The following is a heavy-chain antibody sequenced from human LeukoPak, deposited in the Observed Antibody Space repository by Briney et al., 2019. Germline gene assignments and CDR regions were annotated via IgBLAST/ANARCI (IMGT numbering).Heavy chain of an antibody. Sequence: SETLSLTCAVYGGSFSGYYWSWIRQPPGKGLEWIGELNHSGSTNYNPSLKRRVTTSVDTSKNQSSLKLSSVTAADTAGYYCASGFWQGDYWGQGTLVTVSS. CDR1: GGSFSGYY. CDR2: LNHSGST. J-gene: IGHJ4*02. V-gene: IGHV4-34*01. CDR3: ASGFWQGDY. D-gene: IGHD3-3*01.